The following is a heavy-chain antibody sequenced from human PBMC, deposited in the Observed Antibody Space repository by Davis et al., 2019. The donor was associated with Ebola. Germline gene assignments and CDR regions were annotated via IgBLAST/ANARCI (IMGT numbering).Heavy chain of an antibody. V-gene: IGHV1-2*02. CDR3: ARERAYSDSSGYYYFDY. D-gene: IGHD3-22*01. Sequence: ASVKVSCKASGYTFTSYGISWVRQAPGQGLEWMGWINPKSGGTNYAQKFQGRVTMTRDTSISTAYMELSRLRSDDTAVYYCARERAYSDSSGYYYFDYWGQGTLVTVSS. J-gene: IGHJ4*02. CDR2: INPKSGGT. CDR1: GYTFTSYG.